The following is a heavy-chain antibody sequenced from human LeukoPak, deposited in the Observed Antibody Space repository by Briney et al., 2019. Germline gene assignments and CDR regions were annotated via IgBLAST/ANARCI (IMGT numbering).Heavy chain of an antibody. V-gene: IGHV4-59*01. J-gene: IGHJ4*02. CDR1: GGSISSYY. CDR2: IYYSGTT. D-gene: IGHD3-22*01. Sequence: SETLSLTCTVSGGSISSYYWSWIRQPPGQGLEWIGYIYYSGTTNYNPSLKSRVTISVDTSRNQFSPKLSSVTAADTAVYYCARAWYDSSGYYYTFDYWGQGTLVTVSS. CDR3: ARAWYDSSGYYYTFDY.